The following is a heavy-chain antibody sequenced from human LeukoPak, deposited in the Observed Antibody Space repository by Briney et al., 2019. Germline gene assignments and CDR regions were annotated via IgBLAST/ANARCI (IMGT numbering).Heavy chain of an antibody. J-gene: IGHJ3*02. V-gene: IGHV3-74*01. D-gene: IGHD5-24*01. CDR1: GLNFSAYW. CDR3: ARPTEMATIRDAFDI. Sequence: GGSLRLSCVASGLNFSAYWMHWVRQAPGKGLVWVSRINSDGSSTTYADSVKGRFTISRDNAKNTLYLQMNSLRAEDTAVYYCARPTEMATIRDAFDIWGQGTMVTVSS. CDR2: INSDGSST.